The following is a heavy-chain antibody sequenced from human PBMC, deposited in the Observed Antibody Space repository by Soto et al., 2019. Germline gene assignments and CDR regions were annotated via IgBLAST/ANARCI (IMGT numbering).Heavy chain of an antibody. CDR3: ASPVAVAGTRDDAFDI. J-gene: IGHJ3*02. D-gene: IGHD6-19*01. Sequence: PWGSLRLSCGASGFTFSTYAMSWVRQAPGKGLEWVSGISSSGGSTYHADSVKGRFTISRDNSKKTLYLQMNSLRDEDTAVYYCASPVAVAGTRDDAFDIWGQGTMVTVSS. CDR2: ISSSGGST. V-gene: IGHV3-23*01. CDR1: GFTFSTYA.